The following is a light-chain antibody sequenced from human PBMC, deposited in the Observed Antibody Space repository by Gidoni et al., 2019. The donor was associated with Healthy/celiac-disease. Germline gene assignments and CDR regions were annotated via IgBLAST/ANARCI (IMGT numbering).Light chain of an antibody. V-gene: IGKV1-5*03. CDR1: QSISSW. J-gene: IGKJ2*01. CDR3: QQYNSYT. Sequence: DLQMTQSPSTLSASVGDRVTITCRASQSISSWLAWYQQKPGKAPKLLIYTASSLESGVPSRFSGSGSGTEFTLTISSLQPDDFATYYCQQYNSYTFGQGTKLEIK. CDR2: TAS.